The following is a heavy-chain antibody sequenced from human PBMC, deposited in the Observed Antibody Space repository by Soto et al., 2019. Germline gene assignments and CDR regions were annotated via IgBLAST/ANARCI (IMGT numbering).Heavy chain of an antibody. CDR1: GYTFTGDD. CDR2: INPNRGGT. CDR3: ARAPSITIFVPPTWFDP. J-gene: IGHJ5*02. D-gene: IGHD3-3*01. Sequence: EASVKVSCKASGYTFTGDDRDWVREARGQGLEWMGWINPNRGGTNYAQVFQGRVTMTRDTSSSTAYMELSRLRSDDTAVYSCARAPSITIFVPPTWFDPWGQGTLVTVSS. V-gene: IGHV1-2*02.